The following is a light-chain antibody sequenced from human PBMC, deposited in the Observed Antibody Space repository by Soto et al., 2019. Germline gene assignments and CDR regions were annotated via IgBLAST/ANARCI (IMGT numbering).Light chain of an antibody. J-gene: IGLJ2*01. CDR3: QSYDSSLSAVV. V-gene: IGLV1-40*01. Sequence: QSVLTQPPSVSGAPGQRVTISCTGSSSNIGAGYDVHWYQQLPGTAPKLLIYVNSNRPSGVPDRFSGSKSGTSASLAITGLEAEDEADYYWQSYDSSLSAVVFGGGTKVTVL. CDR1: SSNIGAGYD. CDR2: VNS.